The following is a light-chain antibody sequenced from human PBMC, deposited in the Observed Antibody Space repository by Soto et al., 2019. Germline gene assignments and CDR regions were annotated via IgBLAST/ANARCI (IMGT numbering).Light chain of an antibody. CDR3: QQYNTYPLT. J-gene: IGKJ4*01. V-gene: IGKV1-5*03. CDR2: KAS. CDR1: QTISSW. Sequence: DIQMTQSPSTLSASVGDRVTITCRASQTISSWLAWYQQKPGKAPKLLFYKASNLEGGVPSRFSGSGSGTEFNITISSLQPDDFATYYCQQYNTYPLTFGGGTTVEIK.